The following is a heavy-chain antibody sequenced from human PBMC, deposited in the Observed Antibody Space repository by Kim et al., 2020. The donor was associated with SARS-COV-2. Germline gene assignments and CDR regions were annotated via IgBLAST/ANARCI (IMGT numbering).Heavy chain of an antibody. V-gene: IGHV4-39*07. CDR1: GGSISSSSYY. Sequence: SETLSLTCTVSGGSISSSSYYWGWIRQPPGKGLEWIGSIYYSGSTYYNPSLKSRVTISVDTSKNQFSLKLSSVTAADTAVYYCARRGHFSYGYFLDYWGQGTLVTVSS. CDR2: IYYSGST. J-gene: IGHJ4*02. CDR3: ARRGHFSYGYFLDY. D-gene: IGHD5-18*01.